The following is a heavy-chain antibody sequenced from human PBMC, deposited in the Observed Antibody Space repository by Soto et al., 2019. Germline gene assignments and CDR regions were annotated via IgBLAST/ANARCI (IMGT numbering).Heavy chain of an antibody. CDR1: GFTFSSYA. CDR3: AKDPTSYDSSAQFDS. CDR2: IIGSGGST. J-gene: IGHJ4*02. D-gene: IGHD3-22*01. V-gene: IGHV3-23*01. Sequence: GGSLRLSCAASGFTFSSYAMTWVRQAPGKGLEWVSGIIGSGGSTYYANSVKGRFTISRDNSKNTLYLQMNSLRAEDTAVYYCAKDPTSYDSSAQFDSWGQGTLVTVSS.